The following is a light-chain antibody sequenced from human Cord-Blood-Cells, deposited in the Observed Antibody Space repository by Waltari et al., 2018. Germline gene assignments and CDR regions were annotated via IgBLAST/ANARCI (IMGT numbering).Light chain of an antibody. J-gene: IGLJ3*02. CDR2: EVR. Sequence: QSALTQPASVSGSLGQSITISCTGTSSDVGGYNYVSWYQQHPGKAPKLMIYEVRNRPAGFSNRFSGSKSVNTASLTISGLQSEDEADYYCSSYTSISTWVFGGGTKLTVL. V-gene: IGLV2-14*01. CDR3: SSYTSISTWV. CDR1: SSDVGGYNY.